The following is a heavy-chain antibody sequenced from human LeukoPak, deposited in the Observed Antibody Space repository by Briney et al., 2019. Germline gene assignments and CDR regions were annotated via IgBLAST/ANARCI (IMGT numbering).Heavy chain of an antibody. CDR1: GFTFSSYA. Sequence: PAGGALILSCAAPGFTFSSYAMPWVRQAPAEVLESVAVISYGGSNKYYADSVKGRFTISRDNSKNTLYLQMNSLRAEDTAVYYCARDRVAARPRWFDPWGQGTLVTVSS. V-gene: IGHV3-30*04. D-gene: IGHD6-6*01. J-gene: IGHJ5*02. CDR3: ARDRVAARPRWFDP. CDR2: ISYGGSNK.